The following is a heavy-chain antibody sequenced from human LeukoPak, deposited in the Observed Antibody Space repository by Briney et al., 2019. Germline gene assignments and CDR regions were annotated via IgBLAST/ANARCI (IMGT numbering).Heavy chain of an antibody. V-gene: IGHV3-48*01. D-gene: IGHD3-10*01. CDR3: ARDGSGRVPEMSAPDY. CDR2: IRSSSLTI. J-gene: IGHJ4*02. CDR1: GFTFNSYW. Sequence: GGSLRLSCATSGFTFNSYWMYWVRQAPGKGREWGSYIRSSSLTIYYADSVKGRFTISRDNAKNSLFLQMNSLRAEDTAVYYCARDGSGRVPEMSAPDYWGQGTLVTVSS.